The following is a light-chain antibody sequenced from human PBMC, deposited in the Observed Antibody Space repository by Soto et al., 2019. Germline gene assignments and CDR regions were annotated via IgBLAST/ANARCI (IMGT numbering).Light chain of an antibody. J-gene: IGKJ2*01. CDR3: HQYGSSLPYT. V-gene: IGKV3-20*01. CDR2: GAS. CDR1: QSVSSNY. Sequence: EIVLTQSPGTLSLSPGERATLSCRASQSVSSNYLAWYQQKPGQAPRLLFSGASSRPTGTPDRFSGSGSGTDLPLTISRLEAEDLAVYYRHQYGSSLPYTFGQGTKLEIK.